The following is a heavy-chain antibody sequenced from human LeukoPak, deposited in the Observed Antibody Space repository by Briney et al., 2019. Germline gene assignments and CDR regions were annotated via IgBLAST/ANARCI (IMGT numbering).Heavy chain of an antibody. D-gene: IGHD1-26*01. J-gene: IGHJ6*02. V-gene: IGHV3-23*01. CDR3: AKRASSGSPQNYYYYGMDV. Sequence: GGSLRLSCAASGFTFSSYAMSWVRQAPGKGLEWVSAISGSGGSTYYADSVKGRFTISRDNSKNTLYLQMNSLRAEDTAVYYCAKRASSGSPQNYYYYGMDVWGQETTVTVSS. CDR1: GFTFSSYA. CDR2: ISGSGGST.